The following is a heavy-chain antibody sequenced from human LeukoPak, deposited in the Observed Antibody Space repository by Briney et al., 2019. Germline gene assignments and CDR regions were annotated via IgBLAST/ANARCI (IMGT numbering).Heavy chain of an antibody. CDR2: IYTSGST. D-gene: IGHD3-16*02. J-gene: IGHJ4*02. CDR3: ARDYYDYVWGSYLLDY. V-gene: IGHV4-61*02. CDR1: GGSISSGSYY. Sequence: SQTLSLTCTVSGGSISSGSYYWSWIRQPAGKGLEWIGRIYTSGSTNYNPSLKSRVTIPVDTSKNQSSLKLSSVTAADTAVYYCARDYYDYVWGSYLLDYWGQGTLVTVSS.